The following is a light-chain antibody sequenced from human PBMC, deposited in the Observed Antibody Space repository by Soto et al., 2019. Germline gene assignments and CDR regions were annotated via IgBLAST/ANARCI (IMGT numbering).Light chain of an antibody. CDR1: QSINSW. Sequence: DIQMTQSHSTLSASVGDRVTITCRASQSINSWLAWYRQKPGKDPKLLIYKAFSLESGVKSRFSGSGSGTEFTLTISSLQPDDFATYYCQQYNSYPYTFGKGNKLEIK. CDR2: KAF. CDR3: QQYNSYPYT. J-gene: IGKJ2*01. V-gene: IGKV1-5*03.